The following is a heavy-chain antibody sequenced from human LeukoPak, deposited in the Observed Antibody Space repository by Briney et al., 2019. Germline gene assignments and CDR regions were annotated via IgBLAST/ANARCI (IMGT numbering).Heavy chain of an antibody. CDR1: GFTFSSYA. Sequence: PGGSLRLSCAASGFTFSSYAMHWVRQAPGKGLEYVSAISSNGGSTYYANSVKGRFTISRDNSKNTLYLQMVSLRAEDMAVYYCARDTCSSTGCIFDYWGQGTLVTVSS. V-gene: IGHV3-64*01. CDR2: ISSNGGST. D-gene: IGHD2-2*01. CDR3: ARDTCSSTGCIFDY. J-gene: IGHJ4*02.